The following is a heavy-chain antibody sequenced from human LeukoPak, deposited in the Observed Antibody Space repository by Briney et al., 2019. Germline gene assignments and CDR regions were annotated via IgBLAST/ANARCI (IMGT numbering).Heavy chain of an antibody. CDR1: GGTFSSYA. D-gene: IGHD4-17*01. Sequence: GSSVKVSCKASGGTFSSYAISWVRQAPGQGLEWMGGIIPIFGTANYAQKFQGRVTMTTDTSTSTAYMELRSLRSDDTAVYYCARPDRRYGDHDAFDIWGQGTMVTVSS. V-gene: IGHV1-69*05. CDR2: IIPIFGTA. J-gene: IGHJ3*02. CDR3: ARPDRRYGDHDAFDI.